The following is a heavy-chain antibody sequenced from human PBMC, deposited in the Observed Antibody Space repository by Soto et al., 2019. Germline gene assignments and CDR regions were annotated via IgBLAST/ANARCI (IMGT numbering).Heavy chain of an antibody. Sequence: SVKVSCKASGYTFTGYYMHWVRQAPGQGLEWMGWINPNSGGTNYAQKFQCWVTMTRDTSISTAYMELSRLRSDDMAVYYCARDGAVATSNGFDIWRKGTMVTVAS. CDR3: ARDGAVATSNGFDI. CDR1: GYTFTGYY. V-gene: IGHV1-2*04. J-gene: IGHJ3*02. CDR2: INPNSGGT. D-gene: IGHD5-12*01.